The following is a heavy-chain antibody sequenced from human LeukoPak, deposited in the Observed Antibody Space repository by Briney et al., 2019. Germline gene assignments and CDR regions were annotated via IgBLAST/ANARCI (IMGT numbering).Heavy chain of an antibody. V-gene: IGHV1-8*03. CDR3: ARANDYGDRLNFDY. CDR2: VNPNSGNT. J-gene: IGHJ4*02. D-gene: IGHD4-17*01. Sequence: ASVKVSCKASGYTFTSYDINWVRQATGQGLEWMGWVNPNSGNTGYAQKFQGRVSITRNTSISTAYMELSSLRSEDTAVYYCARANDYGDRLNFDYWGQGTLVTVSS. CDR1: GYTFTSYD.